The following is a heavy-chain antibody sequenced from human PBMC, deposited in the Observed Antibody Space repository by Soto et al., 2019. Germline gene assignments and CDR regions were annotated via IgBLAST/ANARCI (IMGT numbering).Heavy chain of an antibody. J-gene: IGHJ3*02. CDR3: ARDRPHYDSSGYYRDAFDI. Sequence: EVQLVESGGGLVQPGGSLRLSCAASGFTFSSYSMNWVRQAPGKGLEWVSYISSSSSTIYYADSVKGRFTISRDNAKNSRYVQMNSLRAEDTAVYYCARDRPHYDSSGYYRDAFDIWGQGTMVTVSS. V-gene: IGHV3-48*01. CDR1: GFTFSSYS. CDR2: ISSSSSTI. D-gene: IGHD3-22*01.